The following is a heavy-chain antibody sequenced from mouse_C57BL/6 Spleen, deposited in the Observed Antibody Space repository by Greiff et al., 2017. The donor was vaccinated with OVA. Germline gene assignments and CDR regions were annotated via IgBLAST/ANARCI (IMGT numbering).Heavy chain of an antibody. J-gene: IGHJ2*01. CDR1: GFTFSSYG. CDR3: ARETGTGYFDY. CDR2: ISSGGSYT. Sequence: EVKLVESGGDLVKPGGSLKLSCAASGFTFSSYGMSWVRQTPDKRLEWVATISSGGSYTYYPDSVKGRFTLSRDNAKNTLYLQMSSRESEGTAMYYCARETGTGYFDYWGQGTTLTVSS. D-gene: IGHD4-1*01. V-gene: IGHV5-6*01.